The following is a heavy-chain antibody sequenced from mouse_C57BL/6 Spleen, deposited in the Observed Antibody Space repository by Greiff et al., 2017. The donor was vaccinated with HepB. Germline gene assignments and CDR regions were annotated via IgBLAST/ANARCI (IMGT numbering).Heavy chain of an antibody. J-gene: IGHJ3*01. D-gene: IGHD2-4*01. CDR1: GFNIKDYY. CDR2: IDPEDGET. V-gene: IGHV14-2*01. CDR3: ARGNDWAWFAY. Sequence: EVQLQQSGAELVKPGASVKLSCTASGFNIKDYYMHWVKQRTEQGLEWIGRIDPEDGETKYAPNFQGKATITADTSSNTAYLQLSSLTSEDTAVYYCARGNDWAWFAYWGQGTLVTVSA.